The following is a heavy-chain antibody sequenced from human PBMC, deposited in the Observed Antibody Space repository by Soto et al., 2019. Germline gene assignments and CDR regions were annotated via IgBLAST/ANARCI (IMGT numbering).Heavy chain of an antibody. CDR2: ISAYNGNT. J-gene: IGHJ4*02. V-gene: IGHV1-18*04. CDR3: ARGGRVEMATRPTENFDY. D-gene: IGHD5-12*01. Sequence: VKVSCKASGYTFTSYGISWVRQAPGQGLEWMGWISAYNGNTNYAQKLQGRVTMTTDTSTSTAYMELRSLRSDDTAVYYCARGGRVEMATRPTENFDYWGQGTLVTVSS. CDR1: GYTFTSYG.